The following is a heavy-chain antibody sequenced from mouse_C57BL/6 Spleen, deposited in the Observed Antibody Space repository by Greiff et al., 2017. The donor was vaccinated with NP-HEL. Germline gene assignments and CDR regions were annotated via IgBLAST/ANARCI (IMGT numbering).Heavy chain of an antibody. D-gene: IGHD4-1*01. Sequence: QVQLQQPGAELVKPGASVKLSCKASGYTFTSYWMHWVKQRPGQGLEWIGMIHPNSGSTNYNEKFKSKATLTVDKSSSTAYMQLSSLTSEDSAVYYCASPRTGTSFDYWGQGTTLTVSS. V-gene: IGHV1-64*01. CDR1: GYTFTSYW. CDR2: IHPNSGST. CDR3: ASPRTGTSFDY. J-gene: IGHJ2*01.